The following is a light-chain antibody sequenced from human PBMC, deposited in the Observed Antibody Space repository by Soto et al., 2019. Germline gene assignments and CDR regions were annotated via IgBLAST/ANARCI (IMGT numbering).Light chain of an antibody. CDR1: HSVTSSW. J-gene: IGKJ1*01. CDR3: QQSYSTPWT. Sequence: EIVLTQSPGTLSLSPGERATLSCRASHSVTSSWLAWYQQKPGQAPRLLIYDASSRATGIPDRFSGSGSGTDFTLTISRLEPEDFATYYCQQSYSTPWTFGQGTKVEIK. CDR2: DAS. V-gene: IGKV3D-20*02.